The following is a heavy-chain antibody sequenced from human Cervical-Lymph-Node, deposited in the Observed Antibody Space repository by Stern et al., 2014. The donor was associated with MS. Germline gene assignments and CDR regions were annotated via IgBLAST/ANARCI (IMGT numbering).Heavy chain of an antibody. CDR1: GGTISSGHNH. CDR2: IHYSGGT. V-gene: IGHV4-30-4*01. CDR3: ARVPDYGDAFFDY. Sequence: QLQLQESGPGLVKPSQTLSLTCTVSGGTISSGHNHWGWIRQPPGQGPEWIGNIHYSGGTYFNPSLKSRGTISADTSKNQFSRKLNSMTAADTAVYYCARVPDYGDAFFDYWGQGILVTVSS. J-gene: IGHJ4*02. D-gene: IGHD4-17*01.